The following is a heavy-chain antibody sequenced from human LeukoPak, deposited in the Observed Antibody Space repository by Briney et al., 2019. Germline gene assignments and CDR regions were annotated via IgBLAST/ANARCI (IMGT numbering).Heavy chain of an antibody. CDR3: ARPRVRPTTNWFDT. CDR1: GASITSSNYY. Sequence: SETLSLTCAVSGASITSSNYYWGWVRQSPGKGLEWIGNIYSSGNTYYNASLKSRVTMYIDTSKNQFFLKLNSVTAADTAVYYCARPRVRPTTNWFDTWGQGTLVTVSS. CDR2: IYSSGNT. V-gene: IGHV4-39*01. J-gene: IGHJ5*02. D-gene: IGHD1-26*01.